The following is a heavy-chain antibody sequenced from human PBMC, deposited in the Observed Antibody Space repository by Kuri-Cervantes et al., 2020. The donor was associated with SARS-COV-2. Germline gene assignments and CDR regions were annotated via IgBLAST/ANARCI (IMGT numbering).Heavy chain of an antibody. Sequence: ASVKVSCKVSGYTLTELSMHWVRQAPGKGREWMGGFDPEDGETIYAQKFQGRLTMTEDTSTDTAYMELSGLRSEDTAVYYCATGTFTVTPDYWGQGTLVTVSS. J-gene: IGHJ4*02. CDR3: ATGTFTVTPDY. CDR2: FDPEDGET. CDR1: GYTLTELS. V-gene: IGHV1-24*01. D-gene: IGHD4-17*01.